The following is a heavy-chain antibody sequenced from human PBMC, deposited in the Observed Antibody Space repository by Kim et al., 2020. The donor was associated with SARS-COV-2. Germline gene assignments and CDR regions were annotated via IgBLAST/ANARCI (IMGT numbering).Heavy chain of an antibody. Sequence: SETLSLTCTVSGDSMSSGGSYWSWIRQQPGKGLEWIGYIYYSGSTYYNPALKSRVTISVDTSKNQFSLKLSSVTAADTAVYYCARDLHDYDDAFDIWGQGTMVTVYS. CDR3: ARDLHDYDDAFDI. CDR1: GDSMSSGGSY. CDR2: IYYSGST. V-gene: IGHV4-31*03. D-gene: IGHD4-17*01. J-gene: IGHJ3*02.